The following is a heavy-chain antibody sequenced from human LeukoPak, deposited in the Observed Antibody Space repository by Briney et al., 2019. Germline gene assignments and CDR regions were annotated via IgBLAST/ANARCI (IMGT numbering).Heavy chain of an antibody. D-gene: IGHD3-16*01. J-gene: IGHJ4*02. Sequence: GGSQRLSCAASGFTFSDYYMSWIRQAPGKGLEWVSYISSSSSYTNYADSVKGRFTISRDNAKNSLYLQMNSLRAEDTAVYYCARESVLGGDYWGQGTLVTVSS. CDR3: ARESVLGGDY. V-gene: IGHV3-11*06. CDR2: ISSSSSYT. CDR1: GFTFSDYY.